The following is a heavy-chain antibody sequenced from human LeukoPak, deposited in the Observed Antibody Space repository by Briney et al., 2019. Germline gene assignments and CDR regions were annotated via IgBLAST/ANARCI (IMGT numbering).Heavy chain of an antibody. V-gene: IGHV4-59*01. CDR2: ISYSGST. CDR3: AGGYKYAYYNYYYMDV. D-gene: IGHD5-24*01. CDR1: GGSISGYY. Sequence: SETLSLTCTVSGGSISGYYWTWIRQPPGKGLEWIAYISYSGSTNYNPSLKSRVTISVDTSKNQFSLKLSSVTAADTAVYYCAGGYKYAYYNYYYMDVWGKGTTVTVSS. J-gene: IGHJ6*03.